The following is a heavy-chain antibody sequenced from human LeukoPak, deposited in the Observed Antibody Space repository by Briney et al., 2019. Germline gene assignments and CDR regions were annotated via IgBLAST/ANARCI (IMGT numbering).Heavy chain of an antibody. CDR2: IWYDGSNK. V-gene: IGHV3-33*01. CDR3: AREGTYYYDSSGYYYNYWYFDL. D-gene: IGHD3-22*01. CDR1: GFTFSSYG. J-gene: IGHJ2*01. Sequence: PGGSLRLSCAASGFTFSSYGMHWVRQAPGQGLEWVAVIWYDGSNKYYADSVKGRFTISRDNSKNPMYLQMNSLRAEDTAVYYCAREGTYYYDSSGYYYNYWYFDLWGRGTLVTVSS.